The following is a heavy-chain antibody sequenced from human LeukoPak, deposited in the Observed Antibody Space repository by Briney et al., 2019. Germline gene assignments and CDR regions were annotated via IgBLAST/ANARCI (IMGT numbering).Heavy chain of an antibody. D-gene: IGHD3-22*01. V-gene: IGHV1-2*06. CDR2: INPNRGGT. CDR3: ARGPPSSPYYYDSSGYYPFDY. Sequence: ASVKVSCKASGYTFTGYYMHWVRQAPGQGLEWMGRINPNRGGTNYAQKFQGRVTMTRDTSISTAYMELSRLRSDDTAVYYCARGPPSSPYYYDSSGYYPFDYWGQGTLVTVSS. J-gene: IGHJ4*02. CDR1: GYTFTGYY.